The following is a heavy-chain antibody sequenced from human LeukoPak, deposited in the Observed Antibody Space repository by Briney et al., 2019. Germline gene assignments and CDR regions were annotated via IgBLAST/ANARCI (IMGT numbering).Heavy chain of an antibody. J-gene: IGHJ3*02. CDR2: ISGSGGST. Sequence: GGSLRLSCAASGFTFSSYGMSWVRQAPGKGLEWVSAISGSGGSTYYADSVKGRFTISRDNSKNTLYLQMNSLRAEDMAVYYSAKYGHGSCYHDAFDIWGQGTMVTVSS. CDR1: GFTFSSYG. V-gene: IGHV3-23*01. D-gene: IGHD2-15*01. CDR3: AKYGHGSCYHDAFDI.